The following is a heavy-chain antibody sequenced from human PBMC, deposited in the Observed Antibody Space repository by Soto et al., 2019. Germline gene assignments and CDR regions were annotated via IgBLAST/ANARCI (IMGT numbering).Heavy chain of an antibody. CDR1: GFPFSFYG. CDR3: ARDDAFDNENGFDM. D-gene: IGHD3-3*02. J-gene: IGHJ3*02. Sequence: LRLSCAVSGFPFSFYGFHWVRQSPGKGLEWLGVIVSDGSAIYHADSLEGRFFISRDNSKDILYLQMNSLRVEDTAVYYCARDDAFDNENGFDMWGQGTMVTVS. V-gene: IGHV3-33*01. CDR2: IVSDGSAI.